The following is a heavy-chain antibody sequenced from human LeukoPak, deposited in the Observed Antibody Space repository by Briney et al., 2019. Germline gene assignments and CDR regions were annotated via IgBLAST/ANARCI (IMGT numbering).Heavy chain of an antibody. V-gene: IGHV3-23*01. CDR3: ARGLTIAAAEVFDY. CDR1: GFTFSSAA. CDR2: IASCGGST. Sequence: GGSLRLSCAASGFTFSSAAMTWVRQAPGKGLEWVSLIASCGGSTYYADSVKGRFTISRDNSKNTLFLQMNSLRAEDTAVYYCARGLTIAAAEVFDYWGQGTLVTVSS. D-gene: IGHD6-13*01. J-gene: IGHJ4*02.